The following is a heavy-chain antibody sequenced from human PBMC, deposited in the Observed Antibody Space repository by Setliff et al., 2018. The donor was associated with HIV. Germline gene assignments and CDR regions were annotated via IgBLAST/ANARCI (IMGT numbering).Heavy chain of an antibody. J-gene: IGHJ4*02. CDR2: ISSSGNTI. Sequence: PGGSLRLSCAASLFTFSDYYMSWIRQAPGKGLEWVSYISSSGNTIYYADSVKGRFTVSSDNAKNSLYLQMNSLRADDTAVYYCAREATRYYFDYWGQGTLVTVSS. CDR1: LFTFSDYY. D-gene: IGHD2-15*01. CDR3: AREATRYYFDY. V-gene: IGHV3-11*01.